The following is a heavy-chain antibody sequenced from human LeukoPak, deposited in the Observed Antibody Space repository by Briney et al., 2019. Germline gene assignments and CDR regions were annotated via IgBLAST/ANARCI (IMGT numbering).Heavy chain of an antibody. J-gene: IGHJ4*02. CDR2: IYYSGST. D-gene: IGHD5-18*01. Sequence: SETLSLTCTVSGGSISSYYWSWIRQPPGKGLEWIGYIYYSGSTNYNPSLKSRVTISVATSKNQFSLKLSSVTAADTAVYSCARDIGTAMANGGLDYWGQGTLVTVSS. V-gene: IGHV4-59*01. CDR3: ARDIGTAMANGGLDY. CDR1: GGSISSYY.